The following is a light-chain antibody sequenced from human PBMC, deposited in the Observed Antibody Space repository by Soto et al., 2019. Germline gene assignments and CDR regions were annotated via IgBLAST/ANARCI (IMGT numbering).Light chain of an antibody. CDR3: QQYGYSYWT. J-gene: IGKJ1*01. Sequence: EIVLTQSPGTLSLSPGERATLSCRASQSVDNKYLAWYQQRPGQAPRILIFAASSRATGIPDRFSGSGSGTDFTITISRLEPGDFAVYYCQQYGYSYWTFGQGTKVEIK. CDR2: AAS. V-gene: IGKV3-20*01. CDR1: QSVDNKY.